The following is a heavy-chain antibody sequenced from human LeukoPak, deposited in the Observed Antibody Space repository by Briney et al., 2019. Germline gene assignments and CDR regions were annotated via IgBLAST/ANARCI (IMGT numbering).Heavy chain of an antibody. CDR1: GYTFASYD. Sequence: GASVKVSCKASGYTFASYDINWVRQATGQRLEWMGWMNPNSGNTGYAQKFQGRVTMTRNTSISTAYMELSSLRSEDTAVYYCARDRHDSSGAFDYWSQGTLVTVSS. CDR2: MNPNSGNT. CDR3: ARDRHDSSGAFDY. V-gene: IGHV1-8*01. J-gene: IGHJ4*02. D-gene: IGHD3-22*01.